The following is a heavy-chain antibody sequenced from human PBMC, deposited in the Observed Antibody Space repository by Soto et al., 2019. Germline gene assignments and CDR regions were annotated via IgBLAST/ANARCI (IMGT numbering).Heavy chain of an antibody. CDR2: IRSKANSYAT. V-gene: IGHV3-73*01. CDR1: GFTFSGSA. Sequence: LRLSCAASGFTFSGSAMHWVRQASGKGLEWVGRIRSKANSYATAYAASVKGRFTISRDDSKNTAYLQMNSLKTEDTAVYYCTRLQRFLAPHYYYYYGMDVWGQGTTVTVSS. J-gene: IGHJ6*02. CDR3: TRLQRFLAPHYYYYYGMDV. D-gene: IGHD3-3*01.